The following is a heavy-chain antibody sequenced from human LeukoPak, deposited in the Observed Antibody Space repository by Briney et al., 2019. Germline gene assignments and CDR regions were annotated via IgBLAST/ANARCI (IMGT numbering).Heavy chain of an antibody. V-gene: IGHV4-38-2*02. CDR2: IYHSGST. Sequence: PSETLSLTCTVSGYSISSGYYWGWIRQPPGKGLEWIGSIYHSGSTYYNPSLKSRVTISVDTSKNQFSLKLSSVTAADTAVYYCARGLEWLLPHYYYYMDVWGKGTTVTVSS. CDR1: GYSISSGYY. D-gene: IGHD3-22*01. CDR3: ARGLEWLLPHYYYYMDV. J-gene: IGHJ6*03.